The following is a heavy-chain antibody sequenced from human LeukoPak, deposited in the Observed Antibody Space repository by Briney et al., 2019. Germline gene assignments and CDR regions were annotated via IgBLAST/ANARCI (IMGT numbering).Heavy chain of an antibody. V-gene: IGHV3-53*01. CDR3: ARVIGTNYMDV. D-gene: IGHD3-16*02. CDR1: EFSVGSNY. J-gene: IGHJ6*03. CDR2: IYSGGST. Sequence: GGSLRLSCAASEFSVGSNYMSWVRQAPGKGLEWVSLIYSGGSTYYADSVKGRFTISRDNSKNSLYLQMNSLRAEDTAVYYCARVIGTNYMDVWGKGTTVTISS.